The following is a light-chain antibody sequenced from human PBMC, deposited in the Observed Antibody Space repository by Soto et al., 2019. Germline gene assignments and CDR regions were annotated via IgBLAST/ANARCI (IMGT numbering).Light chain of an antibody. CDR3: QQGYSIPPST. CDR2: AAS. Sequence: DLPMTQSPSSLSASVGDRVTITCRANQSISTYLNWYQQKPGKAPKLLIYAASNLQSRVSSRFSGSGSGTAFTLTISSLQPADFATYYCQQGYSIPPSTFGQGTKLEIK. V-gene: IGKV1-39*01. CDR1: QSISTY. J-gene: IGKJ2*01.